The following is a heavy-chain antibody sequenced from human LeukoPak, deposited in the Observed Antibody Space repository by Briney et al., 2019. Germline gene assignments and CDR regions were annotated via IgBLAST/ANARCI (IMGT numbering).Heavy chain of an antibody. J-gene: IGHJ6*02. CDR1: GGSINRYY. D-gene: IGHD6-13*01. CDR3: ARAAAAGPFYYYYGMHV. CDR2: IYYSGST. Sequence: PSETLSLTCTVSGGSINRYYWSWIRQPPGKGLEWIGYIYYSGSTNYNPSLKSRVTISVDTSKNQFSLKLSSVTAADTAVYYCARAAAAGPFYYYYGMHVWGQGTTVTVSS. V-gene: IGHV4-59*01.